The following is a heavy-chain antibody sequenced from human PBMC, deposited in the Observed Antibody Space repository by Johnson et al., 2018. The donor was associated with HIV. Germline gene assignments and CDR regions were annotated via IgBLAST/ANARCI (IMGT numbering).Heavy chain of an antibody. CDR1: GFTFSSYG. D-gene: IGHD3-22*01. J-gene: IGHJ3*02. CDR3: AKPPRITMIGVVADGANAFDI. Sequence: QVQLVESGGGVVQPGGSLRLSCAASGFTFSSYGMHWVRQAPGKGLEWVAFIRYDGSNKYYADSVKGRFTISRDNSKNTLYLQMNSLRAEDTAVYYCAKPPRITMIGVVADGANAFDIWGQGTRVTVSS. CDR2: IRYDGSNK. V-gene: IGHV3-30*02.